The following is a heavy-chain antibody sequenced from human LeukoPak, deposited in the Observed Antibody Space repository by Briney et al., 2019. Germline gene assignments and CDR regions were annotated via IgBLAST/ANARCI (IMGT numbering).Heavy chain of an antibody. CDR3: ARDNPRGIITVAGNFDY. Sequence: PGGSLRLSCAASGFTFSSYSMNWVRQAPGKGLEWVSSISSTSNYIYYADSVKGRFTISRDNAKSSLYLQMNSLRAEDTAVYYCARDNPRGIITVAGNFDYWGQGTLATVSS. V-gene: IGHV3-21*01. CDR1: GFTFSSYS. J-gene: IGHJ4*02. D-gene: IGHD6-19*01. CDR2: ISSTSNYI.